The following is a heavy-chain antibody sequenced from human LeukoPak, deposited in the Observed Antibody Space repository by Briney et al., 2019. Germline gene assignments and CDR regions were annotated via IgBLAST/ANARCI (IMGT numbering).Heavy chain of an antibody. CDR3: ARGGYYDSSGYLDAFDI. CDR2: IIPILGIA. V-gene: IGHV1-69*02. CDR1: GGTFSSYT. Sequence: SVKVSCKASGGTFSSYTISWVRQAPGQGLEWMGRIIPILGIANYAQKFQGRVTITADKSTSTAYMELSSLRSEDTAVHYCARGGYYDSSGYLDAFDIWGQGTMVTVSS. J-gene: IGHJ3*02. D-gene: IGHD3-22*01.